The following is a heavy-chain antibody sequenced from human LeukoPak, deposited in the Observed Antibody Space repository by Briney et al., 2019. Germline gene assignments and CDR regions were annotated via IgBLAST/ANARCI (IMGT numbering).Heavy chain of an antibody. J-gene: IGHJ6*02. CDR2: INHSGST. D-gene: IGHD3-10*01. V-gene: IGHV4-34*01. CDR1: GGSFSGYY. Sequence: PSETLSLTCAVYGGSFSGYYWSWIRQPPGKGLEWIGEINHSGSTNYNPSLKSRVTISVDTSKNQFSLKLSSVTAAGTAVYYCAFRSKNYYYYGMDVWGQGTTVTVSS. CDR3: AFRSKNYYYYGMDV.